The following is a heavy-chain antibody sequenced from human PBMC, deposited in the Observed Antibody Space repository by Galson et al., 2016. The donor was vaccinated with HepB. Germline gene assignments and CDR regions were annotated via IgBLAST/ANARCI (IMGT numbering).Heavy chain of an antibody. J-gene: IGHJ4*02. CDR2: ISSSSNPI. D-gene: IGHD6-13*01. V-gene: IGHV3-48*04. Sequence: SLRLSCAASGFTFSSQNMNWVRQAPGKGLEWLSYISSSSNPIFYADSVKGRFTISRDNAKNSLYLQMNSLRAEDTAVYYCAIGYGSSWFYYWGQGTLVTVSS. CDR3: AIGYGSSWFYY. CDR1: GFTFSSQN.